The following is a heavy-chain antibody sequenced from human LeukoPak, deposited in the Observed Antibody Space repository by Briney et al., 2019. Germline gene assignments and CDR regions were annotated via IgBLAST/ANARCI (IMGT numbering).Heavy chain of an antibody. CDR3: AKPRSSGSYYYFDY. J-gene: IGHJ4*02. V-gene: IGHV3-30*02. D-gene: IGHD1-26*01. CDR2: IRYDGSNK. CDR1: GFTFSSYG. Sequence: GGSLRLSCAASGFTFSSYGMSWVRQAPGKGLEWVAFIRYDGSNKYYADSVKGRFTISRDNSKNTLYLQMNSLRAEDTAVYYCAKPRSSGSYYYFDYWGQGTLVTVSS.